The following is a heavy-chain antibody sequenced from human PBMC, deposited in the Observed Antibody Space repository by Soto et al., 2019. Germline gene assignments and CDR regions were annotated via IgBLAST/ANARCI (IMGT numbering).Heavy chain of an antibody. J-gene: IGHJ6*02. CDR3: ARTRQPFNGMDV. Sequence: GGSLRLSCAASGFTFSSYGMHWVRQAPGKGLEWVAVIWYDGSNKYYADSVKGRFTISRDNSKNTLYLQMNSLRAEDTAVYYCARTRQPFNGMDVWGQGTTVTVSS. D-gene: IGHD5-18*01. V-gene: IGHV3-33*01. CDR2: IWYDGSNK. CDR1: GFTFSSYG.